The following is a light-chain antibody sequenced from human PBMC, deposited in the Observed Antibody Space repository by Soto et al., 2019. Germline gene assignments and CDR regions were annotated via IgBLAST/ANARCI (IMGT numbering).Light chain of an antibody. Sequence: DIQVTQHPSSLSASVGDRVTITCRASQGIKNYLAWYQQKPGETPKLLIYAASTLESGITPRFSGSGSGTDFTLTINNLQPEDVATYYCQRYYNAPFTFGGGTKVEIK. CDR3: QRYYNAPFT. J-gene: IGKJ4*01. CDR1: QGIKNY. V-gene: IGKV1-27*01. CDR2: AAS.